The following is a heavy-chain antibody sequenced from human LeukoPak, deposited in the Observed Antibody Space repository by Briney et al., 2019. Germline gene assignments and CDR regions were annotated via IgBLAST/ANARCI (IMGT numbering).Heavy chain of an antibody. J-gene: IGHJ3*01. V-gene: IGHV3-64*01. Sequence: GGSLRLSCAASGFTFSSHAMPWVRQAPGKGLEYVSAISSDGGTTYYENSVKGRFTISRDNSKNTLYLQMGSLRADDMAVYYCARASMAAAGPHDVYDLWGPGTMVTVSS. CDR2: ISSDGGTT. D-gene: IGHD6-13*01. CDR1: GFTFSSHA. CDR3: ARASMAAAGPHDVYDL.